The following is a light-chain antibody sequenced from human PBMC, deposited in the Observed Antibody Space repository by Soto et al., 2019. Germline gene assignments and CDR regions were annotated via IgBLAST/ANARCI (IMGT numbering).Light chain of an antibody. J-gene: IGKJ4*01. V-gene: IGKV1-13*02. CDR2: DAS. Sequence: IQLTQSPSSLSASVGDRVTITCRAGQDIGSALAWYKQRPGKAPKLLLYDASNLEAGVPSRVSGSGSGTEFTLTITSLLPEDFATYDGQQFNGVPLTFGGGTKVQIK. CDR3: QQFNGVPLT. CDR1: QDIGSA.